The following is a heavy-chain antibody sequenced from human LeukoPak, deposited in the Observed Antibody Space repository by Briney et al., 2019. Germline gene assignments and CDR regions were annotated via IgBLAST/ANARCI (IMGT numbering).Heavy chain of an antibody. CDR2: ISGSGGST. V-gene: IGHV3-23*01. CDR3: ARFAGRRIAARPDNWFDP. Sequence: PGGSLRLSCAVSGFTFSSYAMNWVRQPPGKGLEWVSVISGSGGSTHYADSVKGRFTISRDNSNNTLYLQMNSLRAEDTAVYYCARFAGRRIAARPDNWFDPWGQGTLVTVSS. CDR1: GFTFSSYA. J-gene: IGHJ5*02. D-gene: IGHD6-6*01.